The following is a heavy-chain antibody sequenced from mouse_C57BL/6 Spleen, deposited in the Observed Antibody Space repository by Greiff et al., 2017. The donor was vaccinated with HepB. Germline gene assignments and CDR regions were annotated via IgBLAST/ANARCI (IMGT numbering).Heavy chain of an antibody. CDR1: GYTFTSYW. CDR2: IDPYDSYT. CDR3: ARQGYGNPYAMDY. J-gene: IGHJ4*01. V-gene: IGHV1-50*01. D-gene: IGHD2-1*01. Sequence: QVQLQQPGAELVKPGASVKLSCKASGYTFTSYWMQWVKQRPGQGLEWIGEIDPYDSYTNYNQKFKGKATLTVDTSSSTAYLQLSSLTSEDSAVYYCARQGYGNPYAMDYWGQGTSVTVSS.